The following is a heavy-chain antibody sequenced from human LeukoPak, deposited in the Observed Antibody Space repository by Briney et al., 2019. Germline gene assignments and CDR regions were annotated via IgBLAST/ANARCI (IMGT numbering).Heavy chain of an antibody. J-gene: IGHJ4*02. Sequence: ASVKVSCKASGCTFTGYYMHWVRQAPGQGLEWMGWINPNSGGTNYAQKFQGRVTMTRDTSISTAYMELSRLRSDDTAVYYCASPPYGSSWYYFDYWGQGTLVTVSS. CDR3: ASPPYGSSWYYFDY. CDR2: INPNSGGT. CDR1: GCTFTGYY. D-gene: IGHD6-13*01. V-gene: IGHV1-2*02.